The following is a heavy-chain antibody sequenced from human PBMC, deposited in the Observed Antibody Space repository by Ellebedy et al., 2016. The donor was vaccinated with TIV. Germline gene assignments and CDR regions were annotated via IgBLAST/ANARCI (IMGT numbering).Heavy chain of an antibody. CDR1: GGTFTSYT. D-gene: IGHD6-19*01. CDR3: ARDREAGYFFDS. J-gene: IGHJ4*02. CDR2: IIPIFGTP. Sequence: SVKVSCXASGGTFTSYTINWVRQAPGQGLEWMGGIIPIFGTPRYAQRFQGRVRITADESTSTAYMDLNSLRPEDTAVYYCARDREAGYFFDSWGQGTLATVSS. V-gene: IGHV1-69*13.